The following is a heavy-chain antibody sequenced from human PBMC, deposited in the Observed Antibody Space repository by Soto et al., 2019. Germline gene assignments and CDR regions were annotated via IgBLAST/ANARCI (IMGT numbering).Heavy chain of an antibody. CDR2: MNVNTGST. CDR3: AREVVEVASIRLDP. CDR1: GFAFTTND. J-gene: IGHJ5*02. D-gene: IGHD3-3*01. Sequence: QVQLVQSGAEVRTPGSSLTVSCKAIGFAFTTNDIHWVRQAPGQRLEWMGWMNVNTGSTDSAEEFAGRLLMTWNTSISTAYLELTGRASKDTAVYYCAREVVEVASIRLDPWGQGTHVTVS. V-gene: IGHV1-8*02.